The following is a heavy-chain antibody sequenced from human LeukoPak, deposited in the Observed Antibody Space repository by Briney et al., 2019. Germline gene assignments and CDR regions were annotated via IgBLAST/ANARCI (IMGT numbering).Heavy chain of an antibody. Sequence: GGSLILSCAASGFTFSSYSMKGVRQAPRKGLEWVTYISSSSSTIYYPNSLKGLFTITRDNAKNSLYLQMNSLRGEDTAVYYCARDHDYGDYFDSWGQGTLVTVSS. CDR1: GFTFSSYS. J-gene: IGHJ4*02. D-gene: IGHD4-17*01. V-gene: IGHV3-48*01. CDR2: ISSSSSTI. CDR3: ARDHDYGDYFDS.